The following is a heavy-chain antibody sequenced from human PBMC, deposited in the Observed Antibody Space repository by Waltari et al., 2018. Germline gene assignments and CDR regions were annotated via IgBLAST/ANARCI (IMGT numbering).Heavy chain of an antibody. D-gene: IGHD3-10*01. Sequence: QVQLVESGGGVVQPGRSLRLSCGASGFTFSTYGMHWVRQAPGKGLVWVAVKWKERNKKYEGEAVKCRFTISRDNSKNTLSLQMNSLRVDDTAVYYCARDNRHYYGSGSFPFDYWGQGTLVTVSS. CDR1: GFTFSTYG. CDR3: ARDNRHYYGSGSFPFDY. J-gene: IGHJ4*02. V-gene: IGHV3-33*01. CDR2: KWKERNKK.